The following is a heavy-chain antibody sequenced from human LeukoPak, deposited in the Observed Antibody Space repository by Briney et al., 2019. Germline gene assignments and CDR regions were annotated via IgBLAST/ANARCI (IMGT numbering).Heavy chain of an antibody. D-gene: IGHD6-13*01. CDR3: AKDTGRYSSSWFLEWGLDY. J-gene: IGHJ4*02. CDR2: ISYDGSNK. CDR1: GFTFSSYG. Sequence: GRSLRLSRAASGFTFSSYGMHWVRQAPGKGLEWVAVISYDGSNKYYADSVKGRFTISRDNSKNTLYLQMNSLRAEDTAVYYCAKDTGRYSSSWFLEWGLDYWAREPWSPSPQ. V-gene: IGHV3-30*18.